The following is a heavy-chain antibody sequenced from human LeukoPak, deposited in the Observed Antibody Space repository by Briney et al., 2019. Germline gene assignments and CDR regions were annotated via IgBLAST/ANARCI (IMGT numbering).Heavy chain of an antibody. V-gene: IGHV4-4*02. Sequence: PSETLSLTCAVSGGSISNSNWWSWVRQPPGKGLEWIGEIYHSGSTNCNPSLKSRVTISVDKSKNPFSLKLSSVTAADTAVYYCARGGGDIVVVVAAIGSYYGMDVWGKGTTVTVSS. CDR3: ARGGGDIVVVVAAIGSYYGMDV. CDR2: IYHSGST. D-gene: IGHD2-15*01. CDR1: GGSISNSNW. J-gene: IGHJ6*04.